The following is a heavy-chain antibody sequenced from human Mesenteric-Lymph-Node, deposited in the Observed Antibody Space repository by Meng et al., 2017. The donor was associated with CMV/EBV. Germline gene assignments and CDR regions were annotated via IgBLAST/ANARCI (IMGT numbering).Heavy chain of an antibody. CDR1: GFTFSYYG. CDR3: AKDSGMETYYFDY. CDR2: IVYDGSNK. Sequence: GESLKISCAASGFTFSYYGMHWVRQAPGKGLEWVAFIVYDGSNKYYVESVKGRFTISRDNSKNTLYLQVNSLRPEDTAVYYCAKDSGMETYYFDYWGQGTLVTVSS. V-gene: IGHV3-30*02. D-gene: IGHD3-10*01. J-gene: IGHJ4*02.